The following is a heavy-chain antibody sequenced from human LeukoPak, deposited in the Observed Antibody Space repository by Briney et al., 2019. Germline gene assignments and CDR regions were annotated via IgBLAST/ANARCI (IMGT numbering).Heavy chain of an antibody. V-gene: IGHV3-23*01. D-gene: IGHD3-3*01. J-gene: IGHJ4*02. CDR3: AKFANGYYGTFFDY. CDR1: GFTFSTYA. Sequence: GGSLRLSCVASGFTFSTYAMSWVRQAPGKGLEWVSGISDSGDNIYDADSVRGRFTISRDNSRGTLYLQMDSLRGDDTAVYYCAKFANGYYGTFFDYWGQGFLVAVSS. CDR2: ISDSGDNI.